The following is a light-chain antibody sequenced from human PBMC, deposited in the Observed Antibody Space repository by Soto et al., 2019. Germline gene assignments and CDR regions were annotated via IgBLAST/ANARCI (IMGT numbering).Light chain of an antibody. CDR2: EDN. CDR1: SGRIASNY. Sequence: NFMLTQPHSVSESPGKTVTISCTRSSGRIASNYVQWYQQRPGSAPTTVIYEDNQRPSGVPDRFSGSIDSSSNSASLTISGLKTEDEADYYCQSYDSSNPLVFGGGTKLTVL. V-gene: IGLV6-57*04. J-gene: IGLJ2*01. CDR3: QSYDSSNPLV.